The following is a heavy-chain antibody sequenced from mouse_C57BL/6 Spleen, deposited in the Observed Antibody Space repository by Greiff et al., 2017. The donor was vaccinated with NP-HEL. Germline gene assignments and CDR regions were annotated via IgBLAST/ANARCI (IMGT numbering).Heavy chain of an antibody. CDR2: IDPSDSYT. J-gene: IGHJ2*01. CDR1: GYTFTSYW. V-gene: IGHV1-50*01. CDR3: ARKDADN. Sequence: VQLQQPGAELVKPGASVKLSCKASGYTFTSYWMQWVKQRPGQGLEWIGEIDPSDSYTNFNQKFKGKATFTVDTSSSTAYMHLSSLTPEDSAFYYCARKDADNWGQGTTLTGSS.